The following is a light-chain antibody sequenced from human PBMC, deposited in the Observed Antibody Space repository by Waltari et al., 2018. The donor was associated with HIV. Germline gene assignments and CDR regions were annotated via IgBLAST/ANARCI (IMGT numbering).Light chain of an antibody. CDR3: QQYNNWPPWT. Sequence: EILLTQSPATLSVPQGDRVPLPSRASQSVSSDLALSRPKHGQAPRLLIYNAATRATGLPARFSGSGSGTEFTLTISSLQSEEFAFYYCQQYNNWPPWTFGQGTKVEIK. CDR2: NAA. CDR1: QSVSSD. V-gene: IGKV3-15*01. J-gene: IGKJ1*01.